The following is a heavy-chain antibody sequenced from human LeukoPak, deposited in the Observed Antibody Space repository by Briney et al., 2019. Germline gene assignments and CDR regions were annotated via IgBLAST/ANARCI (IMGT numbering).Heavy chain of an antibody. CDR2: INHSGST. Sequence: PSETLSLTCTVSGGSISSYYWSWIRQPPGKGLEWIGEINHSGSTNYNPSLKSRVTISVDTSKNQFSLKLSSVTAADTAVYYCARVDYGMDVWGQGTTVTVSS. J-gene: IGHJ6*02. V-gene: IGHV4-34*01. CDR3: ARVDYGMDV. CDR1: GGSISSYY.